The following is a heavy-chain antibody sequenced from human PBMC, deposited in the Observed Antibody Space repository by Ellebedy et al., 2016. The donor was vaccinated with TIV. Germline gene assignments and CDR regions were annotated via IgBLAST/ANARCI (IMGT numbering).Heavy chain of an antibody. Sequence: ASVKVSCKASGYAFNSYGISWVRQAPGQGLEWMGWISAYNGNTNYAQKVQGRVTMTTDTSTSTAYMELRSLRSEDTAMYYCAREGVPAAMYNWFDPWGQGNLVTVSS. CDR3: AREGVPAAMYNWFDP. D-gene: IGHD2-2*01. CDR2: ISAYNGNT. CDR1: GYAFNSYG. J-gene: IGHJ5*02. V-gene: IGHV1-18*01.